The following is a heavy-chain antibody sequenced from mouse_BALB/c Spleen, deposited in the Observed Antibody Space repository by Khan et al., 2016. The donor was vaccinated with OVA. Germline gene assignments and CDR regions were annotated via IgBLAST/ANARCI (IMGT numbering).Heavy chain of an antibody. D-gene: IGHD2-14*01. J-gene: IGHJ2*01. CDR1: GYSITSDYA. V-gene: IGHV3-2*02. Sequence: EVQLLESGPGLVKPSQSLSLTCTVTGYSITSDYAWNWIRQFPGNKLEWMGFISYSGNTNYNPSLKSRFSISRDTTKNTFFLQLNSLTIEDTATYYCARVYRGDFDYWGQGTTLTVSS. CDR3: ARVYRGDFDY. CDR2: ISYSGNT.